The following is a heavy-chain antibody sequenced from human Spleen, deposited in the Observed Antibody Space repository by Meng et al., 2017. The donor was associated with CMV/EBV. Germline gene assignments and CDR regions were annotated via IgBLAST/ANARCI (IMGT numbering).Heavy chain of an antibody. CDR1: GYDFSNFW. D-gene: IGHD3-10*01. CDR3: ARHITMIRGIGSEFDP. Sequence: SGYDFSNFWIGWVRQMPGKGLEWMGVIYPGDSDTTYSPSFQGQVTISADKSISTAYLQWSSLRASDTAMYYCARHITMIRGIGSEFDPWGQGTLVTVSS. CDR2: IYPGDSDT. J-gene: IGHJ5*02. V-gene: IGHV5-51*01.